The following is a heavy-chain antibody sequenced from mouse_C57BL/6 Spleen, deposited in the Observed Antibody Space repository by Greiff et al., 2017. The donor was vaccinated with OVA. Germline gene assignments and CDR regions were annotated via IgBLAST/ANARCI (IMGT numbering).Heavy chain of an antibody. CDR3: TGDYYSSSHFAY. CDR1: GFTFSNYW. Sequence: EVKLEESGGGLVQPGGSMKLSCVASGFTFSNYWMNWVRQSPEKGLEWVAHIRLKSDNYATHYEVSVKGRFTFSRADSKSSVYLEMNNLRAEDTGINYFTGDYYSSSHFAYWGQGTLVTVSA. V-gene: IGHV6-3*01. J-gene: IGHJ3*01. D-gene: IGHD1-1*01. CDR2: IRLKSDNYAT.